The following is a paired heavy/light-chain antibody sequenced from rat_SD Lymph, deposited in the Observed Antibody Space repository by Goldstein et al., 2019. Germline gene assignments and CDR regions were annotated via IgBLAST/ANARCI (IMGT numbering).Heavy chain of an antibody. Sequence: EVQLVESGGGLVQPGRSLKLSCAASGFTFSDYNMAWVRQAPKKGLEWVATIIYDGSRTYYRDSVKGRFTISRDNAKSTLYLQMDSLRSEDTATYYCATGGFDYWGQGVMVTVSS. V-gene: IGHV5S10*01. CDR3: ATGGFDY. J-gene: IGHJ2*01. CDR1: GFTFSDYN. CDR2: IIYDGSRT.
Light chain of an antibody. V-gene: IGKV19S2*01. Sequence: DIQMTQSPPSLSASLGDKVTITCQASQNINKYIAWYQQKPGKAPRQLIRYTSTLVSGTPSRFSGSGSGRDYSFSISNVESEDIASYYCLQYDNLPYTFGAGTKLELK. CDR1: QNINKY. J-gene: IGKJ2-3*01. CDR3: LQYDNLPYT. CDR2: YTS.